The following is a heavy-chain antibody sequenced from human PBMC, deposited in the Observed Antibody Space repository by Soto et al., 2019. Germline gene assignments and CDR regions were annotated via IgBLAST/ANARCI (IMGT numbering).Heavy chain of an antibody. CDR1: GGTFSSYA. J-gene: IGHJ6*02. V-gene: IGHV1-69*13. D-gene: IGHD2-8*02. CDR3: ARECGVCAGYYYGMDV. CDR2: IIPIFGTA. Sequence: SVKVSCKASGGTFSSYAISWVRQAPEQGLEWMGGIIPIFGTANYAQKFQGRVTITADESTSTAYMELSSLRSEDTAVYYCARECGVCAGYYYGMDVWGQGTTVTVSS.